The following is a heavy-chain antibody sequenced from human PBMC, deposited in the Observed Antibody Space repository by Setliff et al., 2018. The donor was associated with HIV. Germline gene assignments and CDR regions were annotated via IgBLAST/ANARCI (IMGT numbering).Heavy chain of an antibody. Sequence: GGSLRLSCVTSGFRFSSFGMHWVRQAPGKGLEWVALIWYDGTNKNYADSVKGRFTISRDNSKNTVYLQMSSLRVEDTAVYYCAKDSLSGLSNFWRIYMDVWGKGTTVTVSS. CDR2: IWYDGTNK. CDR3: AKDSLSGLSNFWRIYMDV. J-gene: IGHJ6*03. CDR1: GFRFSSFG. D-gene: IGHD3-3*01. V-gene: IGHV3-30*02.